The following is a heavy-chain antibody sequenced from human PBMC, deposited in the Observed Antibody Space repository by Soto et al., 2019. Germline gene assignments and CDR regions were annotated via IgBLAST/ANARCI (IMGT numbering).Heavy chain of an antibody. CDR2: IYYSGST. Sequence: SETLSLTCTVSGGSISSGGYYWSWIRQHPGEGLEWIGYIYYSGSTYYNPSLKSRVTISVDTSKNQFSLKLSSVTAADTAVYYCARISTDLWWFDPWGQGTLVTVSS. D-gene: IGHD2-21*01. J-gene: IGHJ5*02. CDR3: ARISTDLWWFDP. CDR1: GGSISSGGYY. V-gene: IGHV4-31*03.